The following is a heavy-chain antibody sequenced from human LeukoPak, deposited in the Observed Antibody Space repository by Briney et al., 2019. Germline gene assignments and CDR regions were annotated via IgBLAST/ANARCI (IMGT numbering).Heavy chain of an antibody. D-gene: IGHD6-19*01. CDR2: INHSGST. CDR3: ARGTAVARSYYYYYMDV. CDR1: GGSFSGYY. V-gene: IGHV4-34*01. J-gene: IGHJ6*03. Sequence: SETLSLTCAVYGGSFSGYYWSWIRQPPGKGLEWIGEINHSGSTNYNPSLKSRVTISVDTSKNQFSLKLSSVTAADTAVYYCARGTAVARSYYYYYMDVWGKGTTVTVSS.